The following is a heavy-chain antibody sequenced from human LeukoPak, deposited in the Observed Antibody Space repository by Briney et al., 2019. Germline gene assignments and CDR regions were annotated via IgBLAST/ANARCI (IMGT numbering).Heavy chain of an antibody. CDR1: GFTFSSYS. V-gene: IGHV3-66*01. CDR2: IYSGGST. D-gene: IGHD3-22*01. CDR3: ARDLKSYDSSGYYYYY. J-gene: IGHJ4*02. Sequence: GGSLRLSCAASGFTFSSYSMNWVRQAPGKGLEWVSVIYSGGSTYYADSVKGRFTISRDNSKNTLYLQMNSLRAEDTAVYYCARDLKSYDSSGYYYYYWGQGTLVTVSS.